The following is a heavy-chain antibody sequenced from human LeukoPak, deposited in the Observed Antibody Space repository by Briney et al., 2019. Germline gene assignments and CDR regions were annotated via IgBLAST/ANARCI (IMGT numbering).Heavy chain of an antibody. D-gene: IGHD1-14*01. CDR1: GFTFSSYW. CDR3: ARDLPGGPDY. J-gene: IGHJ4*02. V-gene: IGHV3-7*03. Sequence: GGSLRLSCAASGFTFSSYWMSWVRQAPGKGLEWVANIKQDGSEKYYVDSVKGRFTISRDNSKNTLYLQMNSLRAEDTVLYYCARDLPGGPDYWGQGTLVTVSS. CDR2: IKQDGSEK.